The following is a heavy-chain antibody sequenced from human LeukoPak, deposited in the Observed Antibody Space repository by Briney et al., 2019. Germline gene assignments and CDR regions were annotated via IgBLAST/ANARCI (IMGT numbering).Heavy chain of an antibody. Sequence: SPSGTLSLTCAVYGGSFSGYYWGWIRQPPGKGLEWIGSIYHSGSTHYNPSLKSRVTISVDTSKNQFSLKLSSVTAADTAVYYCARGGGYSVFDYWGQGTLVTVSS. V-gene: IGHV4-34*01. CDR2: IYHSGST. J-gene: IGHJ4*02. CDR1: GGSFSGYY. CDR3: ARGGGYSVFDY. D-gene: IGHD1-26*01.